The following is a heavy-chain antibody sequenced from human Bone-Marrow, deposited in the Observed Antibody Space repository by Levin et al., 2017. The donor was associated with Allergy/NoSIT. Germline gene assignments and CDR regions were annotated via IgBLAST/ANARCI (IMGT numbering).Heavy chain of an antibody. CDR3: ARTVGAAPSDY. D-gene: IGHD6-6*01. CDR1: GFTFSDYW. J-gene: IGHJ4*02. Sequence: GGSLRLSCAASGFTFSDYWMTWVRQAPGKGPEWVANIKGDGSEKYYADSVTGRFTISRDNAQNSLFLQMDYLRGDDSGIYYCARTVGAAPSDYWGQGTLVTVSS. V-gene: IGHV3-7*01. CDR2: IKGDGSEK.